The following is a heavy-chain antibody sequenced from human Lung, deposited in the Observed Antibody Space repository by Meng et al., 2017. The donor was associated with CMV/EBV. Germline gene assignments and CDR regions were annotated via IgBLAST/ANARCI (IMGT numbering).Heavy chain of an antibody. V-gene: IGHV1-69*05. Sequence: SVXVSXKASGGTFSSYAISWVRQAPGQGLEWMGGIIPIFGTANYAQKFQGRVTITTDESTSTAYMELSSLRSEDTAVYYCARVEMGMVVADYWGQGTLVTVPS. J-gene: IGHJ4*02. CDR2: IIPIFGTA. CDR1: GGTFSSYA. CDR3: ARVEMGMVVADY. D-gene: IGHD2-15*01.